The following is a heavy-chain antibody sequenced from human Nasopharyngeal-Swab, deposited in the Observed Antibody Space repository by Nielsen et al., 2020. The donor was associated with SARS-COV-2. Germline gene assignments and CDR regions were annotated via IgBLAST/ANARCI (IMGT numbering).Heavy chain of an antibody. CDR3: ARDRATNYFDY. V-gene: IGHV1-69*01. Sequence: WVRQAPGQGLEWMGGIIPIFGTANYAQKFQGRVTITADESTSTAYMELSSLRSDDTAVYYCARDRATNYFDYWGQGTLVTVSS. CDR2: IIPIFGTA. J-gene: IGHJ4*02.